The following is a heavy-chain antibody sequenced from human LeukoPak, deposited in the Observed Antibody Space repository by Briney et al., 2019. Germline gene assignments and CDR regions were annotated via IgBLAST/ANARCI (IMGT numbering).Heavy chain of an antibody. CDR2: ISGSGDRT. J-gene: IGHJ5*02. V-gene: IGHV3-23*01. CDR3: ARDFNPNHSSGWYQEGAWFDP. D-gene: IGHD6-19*01. CDR1: GFTFSTYA. Sequence: PGGSLRLSCAASGFTFSTYAMSWVRQAPGKGLEWVSEISGSGDRTYYADSVKGRFTISRDNAKNSLYLQMNSLRAEDTAVYYCARDFNPNHSSGWYQEGAWFDPWGQGTLVTVSS.